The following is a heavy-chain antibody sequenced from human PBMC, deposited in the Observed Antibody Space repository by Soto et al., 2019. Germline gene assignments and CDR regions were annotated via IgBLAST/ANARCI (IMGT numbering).Heavy chain of an antibody. CDR3: SIGPRASSGGTGAY. Sequence: EVQLVESGGGLVQPGGSLRLSCAASGFSFDSYWMHWVRQAPGQGPVWVSRIDYDGITTNYADSVKGRFTISRDNAKNTMYLQMNSLRPEDTAVYYCSIGPRASSGGTGAYWGQGTLVTVSS. CDR1: GFSFDSYW. CDR2: IDYDGITT. J-gene: IGHJ1*01. D-gene: IGHD2-2*01. V-gene: IGHV3-74*01.